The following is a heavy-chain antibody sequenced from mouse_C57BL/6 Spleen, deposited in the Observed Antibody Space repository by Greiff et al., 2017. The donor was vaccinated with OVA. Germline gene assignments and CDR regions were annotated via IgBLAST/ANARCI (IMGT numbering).Heavy chain of an antibody. Sequence: DVMLVESGGGLVKPGGSLKLSCAASGFTFSSYAMSWVRQTPEKRLAWVAAISYGGSYTYYPDNVKGRFTLSRENAKNNRYLQMSHLKSEDTAMYYCARDPPYYSNHWYFDVWGTGTTVTVSS. CDR1: GFTFSSYA. CDR3: ARDPPYYSNHWYFDV. CDR2: ISYGGSYT. V-gene: IGHV5-4*01. J-gene: IGHJ1*03. D-gene: IGHD2-5*01.